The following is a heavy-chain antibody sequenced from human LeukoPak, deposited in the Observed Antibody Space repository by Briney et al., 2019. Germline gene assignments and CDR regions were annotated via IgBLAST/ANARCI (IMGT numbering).Heavy chain of an antibody. D-gene: IGHD7-27*01. CDR1: GFTFSTYA. V-gene: IGHV3-30*18. CDR2: ISYDGSNK. Sequence: PGGSLRLSCAASGFTFSTYAMHWVRQAPGKGLEWVAVISYDGSNKYYADSVKGRFTISRDNSKNTLYLQMSSLRAEDTAVYYCAKGVTIYTNSGLGYWGQGTLVTVSS. CDR3: AKGVTIYTNSGLGY. J-gene: IGHJ4*02.